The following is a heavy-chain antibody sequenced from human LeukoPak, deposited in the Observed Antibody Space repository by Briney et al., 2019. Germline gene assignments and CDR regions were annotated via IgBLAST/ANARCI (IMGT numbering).Heavy chain of an antibody. CDR3: ARVRGVCSGRSCYEIDS. V-gene: IGHV4-4*02. J-gene: IGHJ4*02. Sequence: PSGTLSLTCDVSGGSISNTNWWSWVRQPPGKGLEWIGHIYYSGSTYYKPSLKSRVTMSVDTSKKQFSLKLTSVTAADTAVYYCARVRGVCSGRSCYEIDSWGQGTLVTVSS. CDR2: IYYSGST. D-gene: IGHD2-15*01. CDR1: GGSISNTNW.